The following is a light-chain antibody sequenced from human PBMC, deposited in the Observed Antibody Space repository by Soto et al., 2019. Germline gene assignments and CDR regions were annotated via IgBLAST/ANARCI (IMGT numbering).Light chain of an antibody. V-gene: IGLV1-44*01. CDR1: SSNIGSNT. J-gene: IGLJ1*01. Sequence: QSVLTQPHSASGTPGQRVTISCSGSSSNIGSNTVNWYQQLPGTAPKLLIYSNNQRPSGVPDRFSGSKSGTSASLAISGLQSEDEPDYYCAAWDDSLNGYVFGPGSKVTVL. CDR2: SNN. CDR3: AAWDDSLNGYV.